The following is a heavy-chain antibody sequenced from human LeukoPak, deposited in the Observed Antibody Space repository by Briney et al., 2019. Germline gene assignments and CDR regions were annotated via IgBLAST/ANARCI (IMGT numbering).Heavy chain of an antibody. J-gene: IGHJ4*02. CDR1: GFTFSSYG. Sequence: GRSLRLSCAASGFTFSSYGMHWFRQAPGKGLEWVAVISYDGSNKYYADSVKGRFTISRDNSKNTLYLQMNSLRAEDTAVYYCAKDRGVAVAGTGGLFDYWGQGTLVTVSS. V-gene: IGHV3-30*18. CDR2: ISYDGSNK. D-gene: IGHD6-19*01. CDR3: AKDRGVAVAGTGGLFDY.